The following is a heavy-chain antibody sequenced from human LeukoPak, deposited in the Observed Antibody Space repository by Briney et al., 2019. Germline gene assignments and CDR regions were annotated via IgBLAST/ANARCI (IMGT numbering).Heavy chain of an antibody. CDR3: ARPPMTTVVTTYYYYGMDV. D-gene: IGHD4-23*01. V-gene: IGHV1-8*01. Sequence: GASVKVSCKASGYTFTSYDINWVRQATGQGLEWMGWMNPNSGNTDYAQKFQGRVTMTRNTSISTAYMELSSLRSEDTAVYYCARPPMTTVVTTYYYYGMDVWGQGTTVTVSS. CDR1: GYTFTSYD. CDR2: MNPNSGNT. J-gene: IGHJ6*02.